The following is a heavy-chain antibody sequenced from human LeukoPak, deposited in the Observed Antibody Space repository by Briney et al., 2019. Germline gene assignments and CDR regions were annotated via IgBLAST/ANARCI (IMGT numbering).Heavy chain of an antibody. CDR1: GVSISKSDYY. J-gene: IGHJ4*02. V-gene: IGHV4-39*07. Sequence: SETLSLTCTVSGVSISKSDYYWAWIRQPPGKGLEWIGSVYYSGNTYYNPSLKSRVTISVDTSKNQFSLKLSSVTAADTAVYYCARARRECSSTSCQGSFDYWGQGTLVTVSS. D-gene: IGHD2-2*01. CDR3: ARARRECSSTSCQGSFDY. CDR2: VYYSGNT.